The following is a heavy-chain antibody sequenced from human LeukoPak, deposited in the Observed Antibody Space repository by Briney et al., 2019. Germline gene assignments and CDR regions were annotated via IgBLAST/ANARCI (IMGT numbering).Heavy chain of an antibody. Sequence: ASVKVSCKASGYTFTSYYMHWVRQAPGQGLEWMGIINPSGGSTSYAQKFQGRVTMTRDMSTSTVYMELSSLRSEDTAVYYCARYTYYGFLGFYYMDVWGKGTTVTISS. CDR2: INPSGGST. CDR1: GYTFTSYY. CDR3: ARYTYYGFLGFYYMDV. D-gene: IGHD3-10*01. J-gene: IGHJ6*03. V-gene: IGHV1-46*01.